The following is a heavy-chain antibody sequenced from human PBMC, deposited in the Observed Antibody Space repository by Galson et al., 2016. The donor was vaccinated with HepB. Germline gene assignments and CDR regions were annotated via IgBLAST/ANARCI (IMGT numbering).Heavy chain of an antibody. Sequence: ETLSLTCTVSGGSISSDYWSWIRQTPGKGLEWIGEINHGGGTFYNPSLRNRTTVSVDTPKSQFSLGVTSLTAADTAIYYCARVRSGWYYFDYWGQGILVTVSS. V-gene: IGHV4-34*01. CDR3: ARVRSGWYYFDY. CDR2: INHGGGT. J-gene: IGHJ4*02. CDR1: GGSISSDY. D-gene: IGHD6-19*01.